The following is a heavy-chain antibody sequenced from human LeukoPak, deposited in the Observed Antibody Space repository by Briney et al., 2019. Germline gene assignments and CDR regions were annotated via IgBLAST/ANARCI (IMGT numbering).Heavy chain of an antibody. J-gene: IGHJ4*02. CDR3: AGEKYYFDY. CDR2: IIPIFGIA. CDR1: GGTFSSYA. V-gene: IGHV1-69*13. Sequence: SVKVSCKASGGTFSSYAISWVRQAPGQGLEWMGGIIPIFGIANYAQKFQGRVTITADESTSTAYMELSSLRSEDTAVYYCAGEKYYFDYWGQGTLVTVSS.